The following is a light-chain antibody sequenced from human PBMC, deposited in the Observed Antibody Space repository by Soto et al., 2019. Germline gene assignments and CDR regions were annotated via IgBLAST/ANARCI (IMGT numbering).Light chain of an antibody. J-gene: IGKJ4*01. CDR2: GAS. Sequence: DIQMTQSPSSLAVSVGDRVTITCQASQDISSYLSWYQQKPGKAPKLLIYGASNLEIGVPSRFSGGGSGTEFTFTIRSLQPDDIGTYYCQQYDTLHSFGGGTTVDIK. V-gene: IGKV1-33*01. CDR3: QQYDTLHS. CDR1: QDISSY.